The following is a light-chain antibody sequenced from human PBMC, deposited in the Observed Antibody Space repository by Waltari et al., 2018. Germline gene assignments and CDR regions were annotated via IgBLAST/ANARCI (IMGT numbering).Light chain of an antibody. V-gene: IGLV3-21*03. Sequence: SYVVTQPPSVSLAPGKTATITCGGDDIGRKNVCWYQPRPGQAPVLVVYDNSYRASGGPGRFSGSNFGDNATLTISRGEVGDEADFYCQGWDSSTDHAIFGGGTKVTVL. CDR1: DIGRKN. CDR3: QGWDSSTDHAI. CDR2: DNS. J-gene: IGLJ2*01.